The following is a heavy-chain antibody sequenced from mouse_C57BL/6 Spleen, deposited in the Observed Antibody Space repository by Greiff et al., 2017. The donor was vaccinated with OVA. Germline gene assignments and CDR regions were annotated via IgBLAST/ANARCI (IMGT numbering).Heavy chain of an antibody. J-gene: IGHJ3*01. CDR1: GFTFSSYG. CDR2: ISSGGSYT. CDR3: ASPTGTGFAY. Sequence: EVMLVESGGDLVKPGGSLKLSCAASGFTFSSYGMSWVRQTPDQRLEWVATISSGGSYTYYPDSVKGRVTISRDNAKNTLYLQMSSLESEDTAMYYCASPTGTGFAYWGQGTLVTVSA. D-gene: IGHD4-1*02. V-gene: IGHV5-6*01.